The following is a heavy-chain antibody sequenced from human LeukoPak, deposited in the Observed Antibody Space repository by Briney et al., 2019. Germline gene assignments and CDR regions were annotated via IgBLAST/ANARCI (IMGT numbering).Heavy chain of an antibody. Sequence: SETLSLTCTVSGGSISSSSYYWGWIRQPPGKGLEWIGSIYYSGSTYYNPSLKSRIIISVDTSKNQFSLKLSSVTAADTAVYYCARDNSEDGYNYGAFDIWGQGTMVTVSS. J-gene: IGHJ3*02. CDR2: IYYSGST. D-gene: IGHD5-24*01. CDR3: ARDNSEDGYNYGAFDI. V-gene: IGHV4-39*07. CDR1: GGSISSSSYY.